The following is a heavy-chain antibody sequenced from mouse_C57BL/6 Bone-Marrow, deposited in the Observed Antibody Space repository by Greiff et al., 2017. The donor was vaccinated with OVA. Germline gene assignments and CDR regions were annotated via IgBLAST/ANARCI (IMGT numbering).Heavy chain of an antibody. Sequence: VQLKQSGAELVRPGSSVKMSCKTSGYTFTSYGINWVKQRPGQGLEWIGYIYIGNGYTEYNVKFKGKATLTSDTSSSTAYMQLSSLTSEDSAIYFCARDETGRGDYWGQGTSVTVSS. J-gene: IGHJ4*01. D-gene: IGHD4-1*01. CDR1: GYTFTSYG. CDR2: IYIGNGYT. CDR3: ARDETGRGDY. V-gene: IGHV1-58*01.